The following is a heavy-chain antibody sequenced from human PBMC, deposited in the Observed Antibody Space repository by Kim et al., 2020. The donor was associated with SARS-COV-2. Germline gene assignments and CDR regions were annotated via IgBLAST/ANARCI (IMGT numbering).Heavy chain of an antibody. V-gene: IGHV3-30*18. CDR2: YDGSNK. Sequence: YDGSNKYYADSVKGRFTISRDNSKNTLYLQMNSLRAEDTAVYYCAKEGNDWGQGTLVTVSS. CDR3: AKEGND. J-gene: IGHJ4*02.